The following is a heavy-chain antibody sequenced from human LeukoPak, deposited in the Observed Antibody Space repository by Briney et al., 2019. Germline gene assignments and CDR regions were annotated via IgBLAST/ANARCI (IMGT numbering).Heavy chain of an antibody. CDR2: IDDSGNT. J-gene: IGHJ3*02. V-gene: IGHV4-59*01. CDR3: ARSDYHNSGSHTVFDAFDI. Sequence: SETLSLTCTVSGGSISRYYWSWIRRPPGKGLEWIGYIDDSGNTNYNPSLKSQVTISVDKSKNQFSLKLSFVTAADTAMHYCARSDYHNSGSHTVFDAFDIWGQGTRVTVSS. D-gene: IGHD3-10*01. CDR1: GGSISRYY.